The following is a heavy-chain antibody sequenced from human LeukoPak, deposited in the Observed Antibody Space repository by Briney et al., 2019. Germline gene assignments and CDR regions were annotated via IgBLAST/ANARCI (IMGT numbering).Heavy chain of an antibody. CDR1: GYTFTGYY. J-gene: IGHJ6*03. CDR3: SRDRMIFGVAYYYYYMDV. Sequence: ASVKVSCKASGYTFTGYYMHWVRQAAGQGLEWMGWINPNSGGTNYAQKFQGRVTMTRDTSISTAYMELSRLRSDDTAVYYCSRDRMIFGVAYYYYYMDVWGKGTTVTVSS. CDR2: INPNSGGT. D-gene: IGHD3-3*01. V-gene: IGHV1-2*02.